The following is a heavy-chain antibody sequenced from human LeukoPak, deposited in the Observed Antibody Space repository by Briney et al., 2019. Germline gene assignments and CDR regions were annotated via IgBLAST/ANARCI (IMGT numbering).Heavy chain of an antibody. V-gene: IGHV4-38-2*01. CDR2: IYHSGST. J-gene: IGHJ4*02. CDR1: GYSISSGYY. D-gene: IGHD6-6*01. CDR3: ARRGSSSSEDY. Sequence: PSETLSLTCAVSGYSISSGYYWGCIRQPPGKGLEWIGSIYHSGSTYYNPSLESRVTISVDTSKNQFSLKLSSVTAADTAVYYCARRGSSSSEDYWGQGTLVTVSS.